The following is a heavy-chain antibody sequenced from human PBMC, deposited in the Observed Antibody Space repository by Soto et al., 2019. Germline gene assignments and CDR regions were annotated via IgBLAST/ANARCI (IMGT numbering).Heavy chain of an antibody. CDR1: GFTCSSYA. CDR2: ISGSGGST. V-gene: IGHV3-23*01. J-gene: IGHJ4*02. D-gene: IGHD6-13*01. Sequence: EVQLLESGGGLVQPGGSLRLSCAASGFTCSSYAMSWVRQAPGKGLEWVSAISGSGGSTYYADSVKGRFTISRDNSKNTLYLQMNSLRAEDTAVYYCAKGNLSIAAAGISFDYWGQGTLVTVSS. CDR3: AKGNLSIAAAGISFDY.